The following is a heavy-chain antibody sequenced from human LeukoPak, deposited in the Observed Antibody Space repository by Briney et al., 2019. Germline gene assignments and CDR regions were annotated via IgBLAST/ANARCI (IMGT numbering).Heavy chain of an antibody. J-gene: IGHJ4*02. Sequence: GGSLRLSCAASGFTVSSNYMSWVRQAPGKGLEWASVIYSGGSTYYADSVKGRFTISRDNSKNTLYLQMNSLRAEDTAVYYCARELSGSYFDYWGQGTLVTVSS. V-gene: IGHV3-53*01. CDR3: ARELSGSYFDY. CDR1: GFTVSSNY. CDR2: IYSGGST. D-gene: IGHD1-26*01.